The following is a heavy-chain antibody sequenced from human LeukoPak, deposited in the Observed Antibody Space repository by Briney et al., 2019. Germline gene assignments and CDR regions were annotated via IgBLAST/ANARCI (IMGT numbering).Heavy chain of an antibody. CDR1: GGSFSGYY. J-gene: IGHJ4*02. V-gene: IGHV3-7*01. D-gene: IGHD3-9*01. CDR3: ARGYYDILTGYSYYFDY. CDR2: IKQDGSEK. Sequence: ETLSLTCAVYGGSFSGYYWSWVRQAPGKGLEWVANIKQDGSEKYYVDSVKGRFTISRDNAKNSLYLQMNSLRAEDTAVYYCARGYYDILTGYSYYFDYWGQGTLVTVSS.